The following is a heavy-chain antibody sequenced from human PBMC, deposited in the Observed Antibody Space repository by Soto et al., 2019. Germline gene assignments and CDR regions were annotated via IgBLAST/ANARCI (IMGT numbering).Heavy chain of an antibody. D-gene: IGHD4-17*01. CDR2: IYYTGST. CDR3: TRVGGYYGDYPNFDY. J-gene: IGHJ4*02. Sequence: SETLSLTCTVSGSSISPYYWSWIRQPPGKGLQWIGYIYYTGSTKYNPSLKSRVTLSLGTSMNQLSLKLSSVTAADTAVYYCTRVGGYYGDYPNFDYWGPGTLVTVSS. V-gene: IGHV4-59*01. CDR1: GSSISPYY.